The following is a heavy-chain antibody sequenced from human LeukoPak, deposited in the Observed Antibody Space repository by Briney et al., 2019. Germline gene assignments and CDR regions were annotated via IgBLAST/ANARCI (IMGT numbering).Heavy chain of an antibody. CDR3: ARGVYYGDQEYFDY. Sequence: GGSLRLSCAASGFTFSSYWMNWVRQAPGKGLEWVSSISSSSSYIYYADSVKGRFTISRDNAKNSLYLQMNSLRAEDTAVYYCARGVYYGDQEYFDYWGQGTLVTVSS. V-gene: IGHV3-21*01. CDR1: GFTFSSYW. CDR2: ISSSSSYI. J-gene: IGHJ4*02. D-gene: IGHD4-17*01.